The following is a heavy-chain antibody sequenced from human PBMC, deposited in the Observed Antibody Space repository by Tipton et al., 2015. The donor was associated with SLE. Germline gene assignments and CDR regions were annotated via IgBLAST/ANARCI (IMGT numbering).Heavy chain of an antibody. J-gene: IGHJ3*02. V-gene: IGHV4-61*02. CDR1: GGSISSGSYY. CDR2: IYTSGST. Sequence: TLSLTCTVSGGSISSGSYYWSWIRQPAGKGLEWIGRIYTSGSTNYHPSLKSRVTISVDTSKNQFSLKLSSVTAADTAVYYCARLFEGGSYYGDAFDIWGQGTMVTVSS. CDR3: ARLFEGGSYYGDAFDI. D-gene: IGHD1-26*01.